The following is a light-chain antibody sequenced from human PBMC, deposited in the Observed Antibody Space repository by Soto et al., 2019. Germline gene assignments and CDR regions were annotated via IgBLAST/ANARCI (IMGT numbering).Light chain of an antibody. J-gene: IGKJ1*01. CDR3: QYYGNSPLT. Sequence: EIVLTQSPATLSLSPGERATLSCRASQSLSSNFLAWYQQKPGQAPRLLIYGAFNRATGIPDRFSGGGSGTDFTLTITRLEPEDFAVYYCQYYGNSPLTFGQGTKVDIK. CDR1: QSLSSNF. V-gene: IGKV3-20*01. CDR2: GAF.